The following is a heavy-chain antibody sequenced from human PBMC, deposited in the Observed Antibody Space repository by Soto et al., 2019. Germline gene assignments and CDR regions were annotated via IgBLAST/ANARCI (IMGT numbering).Heavy chain of an antibody. D-gene: IGHD1-1*01. V-gene: IGHV3-66*01. Sequence: EVQLVESGGGLVQPGGSLRLSCAVTGFTISSNYMNWFRQAPGKGLEWVSVMYAAGSTYYEDSVKGRFNISRDNSKNTVYLQMNSLRGEDTAVYYCARGSNSNNWKLFDYWGQGTLVTVSS. J-gene: IGHJ4*02. CDR1: GFTISSNY. CDR2: MYAAGST. CDR3: ARGSNSNNWKLFDY.